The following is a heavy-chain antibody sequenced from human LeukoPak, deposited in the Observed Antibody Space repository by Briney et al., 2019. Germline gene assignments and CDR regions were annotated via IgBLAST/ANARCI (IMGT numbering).Heavy chain of an antibody. D-gene: IGHD3-3*01. CDR3: ATYDSWSGYNIAY. V-gene: IGHV3-7*03. CDR1: GFTLSSRW. J-gene: IGHJ4*02. Sequence: GGSLRLSCVVSGFTLSSRWMMWVRQATAEGLAWMTNINRDGSEKNYVDSVKGRFTITRDNAENSLYLQMNSLKVEDSAIYYCATYDSWSGYNIAYWGQGTLVTVSS. CDR2: INRDGSEK.